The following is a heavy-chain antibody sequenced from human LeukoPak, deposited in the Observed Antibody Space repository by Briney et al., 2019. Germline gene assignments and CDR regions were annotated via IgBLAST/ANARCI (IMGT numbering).Heavy chain of an antibody. CDR1: GGSISSSSYY. D-gene: IGHD3-10*01. J-gene: IGHJ5*02. CDR3: ARIVYDTMVRGVMRDNWFDP. Sequence: SETLSLTCTVSGGSISSSSYYWGWIRQPPGKGLEWIGSIYYSGSTYYNPSLKSRVTISVDTSKNQFSLKLSSVPAADTAVYYCARIVYDTMVRGVMRDNWFDPWGQGTLVTVSS. V-gene: IGHV4-39*01. CDR2: IYYSGST.